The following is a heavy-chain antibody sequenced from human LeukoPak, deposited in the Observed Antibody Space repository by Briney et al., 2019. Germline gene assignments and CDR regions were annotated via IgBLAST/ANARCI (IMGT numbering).Heavy chain of an antibody. Sequence: SAPTLVKPTQTLTLTCTFSGFSCSTSGVGVVWIRQPPGKALEWLAPICWDDDERYSPYLKSRLTGTKDTSNSQVDLTMTNMDPVDTATYYCAHSSGSWYDWSPCDYWGRGTLVTVSS. J-gene: IGHJ4*02. CDR2: ICWDDDE. V-gene: IGHV2-5*02. CDR3: AHSSGSWYDWSPCDY. D-gene: IGHD6-13*01. CDR1: GFSCSTSGVG.